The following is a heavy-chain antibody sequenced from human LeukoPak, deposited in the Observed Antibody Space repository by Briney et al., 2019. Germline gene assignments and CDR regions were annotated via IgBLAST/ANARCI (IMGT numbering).Heavy chain of an antibody. CDR1: GGSISSFY. CDR2: IYYSGST. Sequence: SETLSLTCTVSGGSISSFYWSWIRQPPGKGLEWLGYIYYSGSTNYNPSLKSRVTISVDTSKNQFSLKLSSVTAADTAVYYCARMRRHMVRGVKRGPYNWFDPWGQGTLVTVSS. D-gene: IGHD3-10*01. CDR3: ARMRRHMVRGVKRGPYNWFDP. J-gene: IGHJ5*02. V-gene: IGHV4-59*12.